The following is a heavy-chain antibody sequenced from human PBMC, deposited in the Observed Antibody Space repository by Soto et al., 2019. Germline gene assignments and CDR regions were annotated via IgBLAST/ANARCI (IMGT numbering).Heavy chain of an antibody. CDR1: GLTFTRHA. V-gene: IGHV3-30-3*01. D-gene: IGHD6-13*01. Sequence: QVQLVESGGGVVQPGRSLRLSCSTSGLTFTRHAMHWVRQVPGKRLEWVPAISDDGSKKHYVDSVKGRFSISRYKSRNTGYLQMNSLRVQDTAVYFCAGERETSSWFLSGFEYWGQGTLVTVSS. CDR3: AGERETSSWFLSGFEY. CDR2: ISDDGSKK. J-gene: IGHJ4*02.